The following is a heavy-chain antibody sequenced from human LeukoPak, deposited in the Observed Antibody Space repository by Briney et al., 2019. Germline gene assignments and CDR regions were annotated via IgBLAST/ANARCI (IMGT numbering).Heavy chain of an antibody. CDR2: IIPIFGTA. D-gene: IGHD3-22*01. V-gene: IGHV1-69*13. Sequence: SVKVSCKASGGTFSSYAISWVRQAPGQGLEWMGGIIPIFGTANYAQKFQGRVTITADESTSTAYMELSSLRSEDTAVYYCARGLDDSSGYYYASNDWYFDLWGRGTLVTVSS. CDR3: ARGLDDSSGYYYASNDWYFDL. CDR1: GGTFSSYA. J-gene: IGHJ2*01.